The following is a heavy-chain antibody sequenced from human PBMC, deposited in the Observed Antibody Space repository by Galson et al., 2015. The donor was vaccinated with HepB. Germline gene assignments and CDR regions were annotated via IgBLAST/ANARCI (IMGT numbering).Heavy chain of an antibody. V-gene: IGHV3-30*18. CDR1: GFTFSSYG. CDR2: ISYDGSNK. CDR3: AKEGYYYDSSGAPLGYYFDY. D-gene: IGHD3-22*01. Sequence: SLRLSCAASGFTFSSYGMHWVRQAPGKGLEWVAVISYDGSNKYYADSVKGRFTISRDNSKNTLYLQMNSLRAEDTAVYYCAKEGYYYDSSGAPLGYYFDYWGQGTLVTVSS. J-gene: IGHJ4*02.